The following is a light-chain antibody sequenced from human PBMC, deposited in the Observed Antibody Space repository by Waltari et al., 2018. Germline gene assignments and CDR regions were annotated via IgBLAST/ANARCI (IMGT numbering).Light chain of an antibody. CDR2: DVS. V-gene: IGLV2-11*01. Sequence: QSALTQPRSVSGSPGQSVTISCTGTNSDVGTYNYVSWYQQHPGKAPKLMIYDVSKRPSGFPDRFSGSKSGNTASLTISGLQAEDEADYYCCSYAGSYTWIFGGGTKLTVL. J-gene: IGLJ2*01. CDR3: CSYAGSYTWI. CDR1: NSDVGTYNY.